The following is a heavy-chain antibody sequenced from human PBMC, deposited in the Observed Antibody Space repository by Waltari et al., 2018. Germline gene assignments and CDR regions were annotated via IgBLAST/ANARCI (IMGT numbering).Heavy chain of an antibody. J-gene: IGHJ3*02. CDR2: IYHSGST. V-gene: IGHV4-38-2*02. CDR3: AKDLNMITFGGVIVNDAFDI. Sequence: QVQLQESGPGLVKPSETLSLTCAVSGYSISSGYYWGWIRQPPGKGLEWIGSIYHSGSTYYNPSLKSRVTISVDTSKNQFSLKPSSVTAADTAVYYCAKDLNMITFGGVIVNDAFDIWGQGTMVTVSS. CDR1: GYSISSGYY. D-gene: IGHD3-16*02.